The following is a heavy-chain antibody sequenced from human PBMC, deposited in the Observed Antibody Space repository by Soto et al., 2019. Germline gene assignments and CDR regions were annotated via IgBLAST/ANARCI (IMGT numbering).Heavy chain of an antibody. CDR3: ASGLYGDYADDFDY. CDR2: IIPILGIA. Sequence: QVQLVQSGAEVKKPGSSGKVSCKASGGTFSSYTISWVRQAPGQGLEWMGRIIPILGIANYAQKFQGRVTITADKSTSTAYMELSSLRSEDTAVYYCASGLYGDYADDFDYWGQGTLVTVSS. D-gene: IGHD4-17*01. J-gene: IGHJ4*02. CDR1: GGTFSSYT. V-gene: IGHV1-69*02.